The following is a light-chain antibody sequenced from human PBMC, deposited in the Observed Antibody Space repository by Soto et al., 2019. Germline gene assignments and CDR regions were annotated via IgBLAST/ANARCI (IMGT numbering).Light chain of an antibody. J-gene: IGKJ1*01. CDR2: GAS. Sequence: EIVLTQSPGTLSLSPGERATLSCRASQTISSGYLAWYKQKAGQAPRLLIYGASIRATGIPDRFSGSGSGTDFTLTISRLEPEDFAVYYCQQYGSSPRTFGQGTKVEVK. V-gene: IGKV3-20*01. CDR1: QTISSGY. CDR3: QQYGSSPRT.